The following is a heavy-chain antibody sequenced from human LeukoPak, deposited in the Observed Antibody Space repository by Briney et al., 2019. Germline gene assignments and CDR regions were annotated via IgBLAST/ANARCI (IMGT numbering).Heavy chain of an antibody. V-gene: IGHV3-53*01. J-gene: IGHJ5*02. CDR1: GFIVSSNY. D-gene: IGHD6-6*01. CDR3: ASSLVSWFDP. Sequence: GGSLRLSCAASGFIVSSNYMSWVRQAPGKGLEWVSLIYSGGNTYYADSVKGRFTISRDNSKNTLYLQMNSLRVEDTAVYYCASSLVSWFDPWGQGTLVTVSS. CDR2: IYSGGNT.